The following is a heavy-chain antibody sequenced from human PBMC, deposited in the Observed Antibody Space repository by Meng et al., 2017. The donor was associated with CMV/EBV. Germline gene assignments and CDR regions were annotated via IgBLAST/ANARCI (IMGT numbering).Heavy chain of an antibody. J-gene: IGHJ4*02. CDR2: IYTSGST. CDR3: AREMPIAAAGCFDY. D-gene: IGHD6-13*01. CDR1: GGSISSYY. V-gene: IGHV4-4*07. Sequence: QGQFRWPGPGLVKPSETLSLTCTVSGGSISSYYWSWIRQPAGKGLEWIGRIYTSGSTNYNPSLKSRVTMSVDTSKNQFSLKLSSVTAADTAVYYCAREMPIAAAGCFDYWGQGTLVTVSS.